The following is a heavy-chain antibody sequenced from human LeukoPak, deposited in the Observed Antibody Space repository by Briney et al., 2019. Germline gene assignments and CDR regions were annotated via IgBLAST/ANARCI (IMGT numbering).Heavy chain of an antibody. CDR2: IYYSGST. V-gene: IGHV4-30-4*01. Sequence: PSETLSLTCTVSGGSISSGDYYWSWIRQPPGKGLEWIGYIYYSGSTYYNPSLKSRVTISVDTSKNQFSLKLSSVTAADTAVYYCAREIVGATRPYYWYFDLWGRGTLVTVSS. CDR1: GGSISSGDYY. D-gene: IGHD1-26*01. CDR3: AREIVGATRPYYWYFDL. J-gene: IGHJ2*01.